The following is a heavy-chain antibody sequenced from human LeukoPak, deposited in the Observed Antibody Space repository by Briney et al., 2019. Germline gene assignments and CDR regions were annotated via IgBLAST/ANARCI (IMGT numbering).Heavy chain of an antibody. V-gene: IGHV3-30*02. CDR3: VKGLVPGKNWYFDL. Sequence: GGSLRLSCAASRFSFSSYGMHWVRQAPGKGLEWLAFIQSDGSDKDYPDPVKGRFTIFRGNSRNTLYLQMNSLRDEDTAAYYCVKGLVPGKNWYFDLWGRGALVTVSS. D-gene: IGHD3-10*01. J-gene: IGHJ2*01. CDR1: RFSFSSYG. CDR2: IQSDGSDK.